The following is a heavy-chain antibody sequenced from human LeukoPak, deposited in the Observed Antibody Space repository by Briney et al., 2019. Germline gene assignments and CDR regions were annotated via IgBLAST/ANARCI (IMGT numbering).Heavy chain of an antibody. Sequence: SETLSLICTVSGGSVSSYYWSWIRQPAGKGLEWIGRIYTGGSTNYNPSLKSRVTMSVDKPKNQFSLNLRSVTAADTAVYYCARVRCSTTSCYWYYGLDVWGQGTTVTVSS. V-gene: IGHV4-4*07. J-gene: IGHJ6*02. CDR2: IYTGGST. CDR3: ARVRCSTTSCYWYYGLDV. D-gene: IGHD2-2*01. CDR1: GGSVSSYY.